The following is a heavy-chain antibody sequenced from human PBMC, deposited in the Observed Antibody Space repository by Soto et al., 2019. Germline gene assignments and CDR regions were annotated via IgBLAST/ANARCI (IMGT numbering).Heavy chain of an antibody. D-gene: IGHD1-1*01. CDR3: AKLLYGMDV. J-gene: IGHJ6*02. V-gene: IGHV3-7*01. CDR1: GFTFSSYW. Sequence: EVQLVESGGGLVQPGGSLRLSCAASGFTFSSYWMSWVRQAPGKGLEWVAHIKHDGSEKYYVDSVKGRFTISRDNAKNSLYLQTNSLRVEDTAVYYCAKLLYGMDVWGQGTTVTVSS. CDR2: IKHDGSEK.